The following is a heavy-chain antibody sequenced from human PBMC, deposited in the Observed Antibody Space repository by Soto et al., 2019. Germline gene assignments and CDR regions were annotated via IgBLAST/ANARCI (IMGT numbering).Heavy chain of an antibody. Sequence: QVQLVESGGGVVQPGRSLRLSCAASGFTFSSYGMHWVRQAPGKGLEWVAVISYDGSNKYYADSVKGRFTISRDNSKNTLYLQMNSLRAEDTAVYYCAKDPLDTDITIFGVVDYWGQGTLVTASS. J-gene: IGHJ4*02. CDR2: ISYDGSNK. CDR3: AKDPLDTDITIFGVVDY. CDR1: GFTFSSYG. V-gene: IGHV3-30*18. D-gene: IGHD3-3*01.